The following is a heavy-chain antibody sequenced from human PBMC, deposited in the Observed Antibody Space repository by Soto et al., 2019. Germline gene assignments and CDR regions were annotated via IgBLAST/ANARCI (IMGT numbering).Heavy chain of an antibody. D-gene: IGHD3-3*01. CDR3: ARDRGTYDFLSRQWHGWFDP. V-gene: IGHV4-59*02. CDR1: GTSVSYYY. J-gene: IGHJ5*02. CDR2: VYYTGST. Sequence: PSETLYRTCTVSGTSVSYYYWSWIRQPPGKGLEGIGHVYYTGSTTYNTSLKSRVTISLDTSTKQVSLNLSSVTAADTATYYCARDRGTYDFLSRQWHGWFDPWGQGTLVTVSS.